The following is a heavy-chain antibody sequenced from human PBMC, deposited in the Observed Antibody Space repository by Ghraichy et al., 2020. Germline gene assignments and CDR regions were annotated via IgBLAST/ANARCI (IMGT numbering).Heavy chain of an antibody. CDR3: ARHRYGDNYFDR. D-gene: IGHD4-17*01. CDR1: GGSISNSNYY. Sequence: SETLSLTCTVSGGSISNSNYYLGWIRQPPGKGLEWIGSIYYSGSTYYNPSLKRRVTISVDTSKYQFSLNLSSVTAADTAMYYCARHRYGDNYFDRWGQGTLVTVSS. CDR2: IYYSGST. J-gene: IGHJ4*02. V-gene: IGHV4-39*01.